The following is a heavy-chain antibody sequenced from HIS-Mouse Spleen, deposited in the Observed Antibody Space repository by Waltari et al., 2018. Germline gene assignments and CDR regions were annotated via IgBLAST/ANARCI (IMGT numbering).Heavy chain of an antibody. D-gene: IGHD3-3*01. V-gene: IGHV1-8*01. J-gene: IGHJ4*02. CDR1: GYTFTSYD. CDR3: ARVYYDFWSGYYY. CDR2: SNPNSGNT. Sequence: QVQLVQSGAEVKKPGASVKVSCKASGYTFTSYDINWVRQATGKGLERMGWSNPNSGNTGYAQKFQGRVTMTRNTSISTAYMELSSLRSEDTAVYYCARVYYDFWSGYYYWGQGTLVTVSS.